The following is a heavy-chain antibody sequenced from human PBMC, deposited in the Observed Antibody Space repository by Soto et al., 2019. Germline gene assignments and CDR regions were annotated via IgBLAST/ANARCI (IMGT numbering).Heavy chain of an antibody. V-gene: IGHV1-24*01. D-gene: IGHD3-10*01. CDR2: FDPEDGET. J-gene: IGHJ5*02. Sequence: GASVKVSCKVSGDTLPEFSMHWVRQAPGKGLEWMGGFDPEDGETIYAQKFLGRVTMTEDTSTDTAYMELSSLTSEDTAVYYCAKDRFTNASSGWFDPWRQGTLVTVSS. CDR1: GDTLPEFS. CDR3: AKDRFTNASSGWFDP.